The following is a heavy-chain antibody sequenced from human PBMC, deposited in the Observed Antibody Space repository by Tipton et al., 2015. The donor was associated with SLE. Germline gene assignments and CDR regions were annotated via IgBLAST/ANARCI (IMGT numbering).Heavy chain of an antibody. CDR2: IRYDGSNK. J-gene: IGHJ4*02. CDR3: ARMVVAATLYYFDY. D-gene: IGHD2-15*01. V-gene: IGHV3-30*02. Sequence: SLRLSCAASGFTFSSYGMHWVRQAPGKGLEWVAFIRYDGSNKYYADSVKGRFTISRDNSKNTLYLQMNSLRAEDTAVYYCARMVVAATLYYFDYWGQGTLVTVSS. CDR1: GFTFSSYG.